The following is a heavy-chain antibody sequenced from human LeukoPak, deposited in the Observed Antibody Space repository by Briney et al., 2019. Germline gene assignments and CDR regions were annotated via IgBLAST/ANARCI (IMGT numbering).Heavy chain of an antibody. Sequence: PGGSLRLSCAASGFTLGSHCMSWVRQAPGQGLEWVANIKQDGSEKYYVDSVKGRFTISRDNAKNSLYLQMNSLRAEDTAVYFCARKYSSGWYDAFDIWGQGTMVTVSS. V-gene: IGHV3-7*01. CDR3: ARKYSSGWYDAFDI. CDR2: IKQDGSEK. CDR1: GFTLGSHC. D-gene: IGHD6-19*01. J-gene: IGHJ3*02.